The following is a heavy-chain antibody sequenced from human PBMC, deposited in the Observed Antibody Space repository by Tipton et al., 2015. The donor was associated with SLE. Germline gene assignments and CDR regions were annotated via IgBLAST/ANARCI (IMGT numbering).Heavy chain of an antibody. J-gene: IGHJ4*02. D-gene: IGHD2-21*01. CDR1: GGSFSGYY. CDR3: ASAAYCGGARCYSDY. Sequence: TLSLTCAVYGGSFSGYYWSWIRQPPGKGLEWVADIKQDGSEEYYVDSVKDRFTISRDNAKNSLYLQMDSLRAEDTAMYYCASAAYCGGARCYSDYRGQGTLVTVSS. V-gene: IGHV3-7*03. CDR2: IKQDGSEE.